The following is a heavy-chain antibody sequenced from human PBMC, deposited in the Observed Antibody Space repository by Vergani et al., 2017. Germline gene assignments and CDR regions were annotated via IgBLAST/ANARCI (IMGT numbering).Heavy chain of an antibody. CDR2: IIPIFGTA. D-gene: IGHD2-2*02. J-gene: IGHJ5*02. Sequence: QVQLVPSGAEVKKPGSSVKVSCKASGGTFSSYAISWVRQAPGQGLEWMGGIIPIFGTANYAQKFQGRVTITADESTSTAYMELSSLRSEDTAVYYCARGRLGYCSSTSCYNGWFDPWGQGTLVTVSS. CDR3: ARGRLGYCSSTSCYNGWFDP. V-gene: IGHV1-69*01. CDR1: GGTFSSYA.